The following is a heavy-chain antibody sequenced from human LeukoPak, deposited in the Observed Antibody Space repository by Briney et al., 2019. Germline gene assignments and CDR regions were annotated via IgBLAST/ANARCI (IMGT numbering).Heavy chain of an antibody. J-gene: IGHJ4*02. Sequence: PGGSLRLSCATSGFTFSNAWMSWVRQAPGKGLEWVGRIKSKTDGGTTDYAAPVKGRFSISRDDSKNTLFLQMNSLRTEDTAVYFCTTEWSWAAAKSGSSCFDYWGQGTLVTVSS. CDR3: TTEWSWAAAKSGSSCFDY. CDR2: IKSKTDGGTT. CDR1: GFTFSNAW. V-gene: IGHV3-15*01. D-gene: IGHD6-13*01.